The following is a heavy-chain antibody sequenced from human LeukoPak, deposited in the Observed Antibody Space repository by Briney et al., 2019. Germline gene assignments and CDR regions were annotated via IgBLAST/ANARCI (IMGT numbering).Heavy chain of an antibody. V-gene: IGHV4-61*01. Sequence: PSETLSLACTVSGGSVSSGSYYWSWIRQPPGKGLEWIGYIYYSGSTNYNPSLKSRVTISVDTSKNQFSLKLSSVTAADTAVYYCAREGIAAAGTLSSVLDVWGKGTTVTVSS. J-gene: IGHJ6*04. CDR2: IYYSGST. CDR3: AREGIAAAGTLSSVLDV. CDR1: GGSVSSGSYY. D-gene: IGHD6-13*01.